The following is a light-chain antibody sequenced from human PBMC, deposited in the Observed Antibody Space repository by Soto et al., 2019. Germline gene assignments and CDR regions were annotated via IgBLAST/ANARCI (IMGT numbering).Light chain of an antibody. Sequence: EIVMTQSPATLSVSPGERATLSCRASQSVSNNLAWYHQKPGQAPRLLIYHASTRDTGIPARFSGSGSGTEFTLTISSLQSEEFAVYYCQQYNKWPLTFGGGTKVEIK. CDR2: HAS. CDR3: QQYNKWPLT. V-gene: IGKV3-15*01. J-gene: IGKJ4*01. CDR1: QSVSNN.